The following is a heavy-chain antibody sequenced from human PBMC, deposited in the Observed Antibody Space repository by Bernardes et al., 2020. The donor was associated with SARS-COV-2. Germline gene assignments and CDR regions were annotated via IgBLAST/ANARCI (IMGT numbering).Heavy chain of an antibody. CDR1: GGSISSGGYY. J-gene: IGHJ4*02. D-gene: IGHD3-22*01. V-gene: IGHV4-31*03. CDR3: ARVKSGYYDSSGENYFDY. CDR2: IYYSGST. Sequence: SETLSLTCTVSGGSISSGGYYWSWIHQHPGKGLEWIGYIYYSGSTYYNPSLKSRVTISVDTSKNQFSLKLSSVTAADTAVYYCARVKSGYYDSSGENYFDYWGQGTLVTVSS.